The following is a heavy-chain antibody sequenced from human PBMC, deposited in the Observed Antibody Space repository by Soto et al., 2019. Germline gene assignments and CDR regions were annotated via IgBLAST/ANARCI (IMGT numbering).Heavy chain of an antibody. CDR3: AKGDTADY. Sequence: DVQLVESGGGLVQPGRSLRLSCAASGFTFDDYAMHWVRQAPGKGLEWVSGISWNSGSIGYADSVKGRFTISRDNAKNSLYLQMNSLRAEDTALYYCAKGDTADYWGQGTLVTVSS. D-gene: IGHD5-18*01. V-gene: IGHV3-9*01. CDR1: GFTFDDYA. J-gene: IGHJ4*02. CDR2: ISWNSGSI.